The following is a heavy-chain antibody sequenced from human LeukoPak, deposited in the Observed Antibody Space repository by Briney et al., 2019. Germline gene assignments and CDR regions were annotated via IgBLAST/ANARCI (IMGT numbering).Heavy chain of an antibody. Sequence: ASVKVSCKASGYTFSGSFVHWVRQAPGQGLDWMGWINPNSGGTNYAQKFQGRVTMTRDTSISTAYMELSRLRSDDTAVYYCARAMGIAARPGRFDYWGQGTLVTVSS. CDR2: INPNSGGT. D-gene: IGHD6-6*01. J-gene: IGHJ4*02. CDR3: ARAMGIAARPGRFDY. CDR1: GYTFSGSF. V-gene: IGHV1-2*02.